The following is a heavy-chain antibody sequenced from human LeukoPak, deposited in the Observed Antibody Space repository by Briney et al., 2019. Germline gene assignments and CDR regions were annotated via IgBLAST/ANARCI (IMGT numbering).Heavy chain of an antibody. CDR1: GFTFSNYW. CDR3: ARVKTGNWLSRGYYYMDV. CDR2: VNSDGSST. J-gene: IGHJ6*03. V-gene: IGHV3-74*01. Sequence: GGSLRLSCAASGFTFSNYWMHWVRQAPGKGLVWVSRVNSDGSSTSYADPVKGRFTISRDNAKNTVYLQMNSLRAEDTAVYYCARVKTGNWLSRGYYYMDVWGKGTTVTVSS. D-gene: IGHD1-1*01.